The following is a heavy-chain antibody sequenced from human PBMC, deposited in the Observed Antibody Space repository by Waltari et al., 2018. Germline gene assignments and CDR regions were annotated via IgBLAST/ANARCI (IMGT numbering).Heavy chain of an antibody. CDR2: MNPNRVNT. CDR1: GYTFTRYD. Sequence: QVQLVQSGAAVKKPGASVKVSCKASGYTFTRYDINWVRQATGQGLEWMGWMNPNRVNTGYSQKFHGRVTITADESTSTAYMELSSLRSEDTAVYYCARDPKYSTSGDAFDIWGQGTMVTVSS. CDR3: ARDPKYSTSGDAFDI. D-gene: IGHD6-6*01. J-gene: IGHJ3*02. V-gene: IGHV1-8*03.